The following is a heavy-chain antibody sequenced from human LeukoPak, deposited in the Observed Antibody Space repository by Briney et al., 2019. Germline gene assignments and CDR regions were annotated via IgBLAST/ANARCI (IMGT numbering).Heavy chain of an antibody. CDR2: IGGGGIDT. V-gene: IGHV3-23*01. J-gene: IGHJ4*02. CDR1: GLSLSDYG. D-gene: IGHD2/OR15-2a*01. CDR3: VPARPYNSNHYFDF. Sequence: GGSLRLSCSASGLSLSDYGMSWVRQAPGKGLEWVSAIGGGGIDTYYVDSVKGHFTISRDDSKNTVSLQMNSLRAEDTAVYYCVPARPYNSNHYFDFWGQGTLVTVSS.